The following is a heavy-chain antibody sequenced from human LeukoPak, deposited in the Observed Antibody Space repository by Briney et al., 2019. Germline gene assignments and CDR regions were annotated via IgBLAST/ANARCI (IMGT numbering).Heavy chain of an antibody. CDR3: ARGRLRFLEWLLFDAFDI. CDR1: GFTFSSYW. J-gene: IGHJ3*02. Sequence: GGSLRLSCAASGFTFSSYWMNWARQAPGKGLEWVASINHNGNVNYYVDSVKGRFTISRDNAKNSLYLQMNSLRDEDTAVYYCARGRLRFLEWLLFDAFDIWGQGTMVTVSS. D-gene: IGHD3-3*01. CDR2: INHNGNVN. V-gene: IGHV3-7*01.